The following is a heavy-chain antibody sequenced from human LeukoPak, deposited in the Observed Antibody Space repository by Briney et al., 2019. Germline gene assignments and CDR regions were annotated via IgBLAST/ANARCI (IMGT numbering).Heavy chain of an antibody. V-gene: IGHV7-4-1*02. J-gene: IGHJ4*02. CDR1: GYTLTELS. D-gene: IGHD3-16*01. CDR3: ARHDNDDDFDY. Sequence: ASVKVSCKVSGYTLTELSMHWVRQAPGQGLEWMGWINMYTANPAYAQGFTERFVFSLDTSVTTAYLQISNLKTEDTAVYYCARHDNDDDFDYWGQGTLVTVSS. CDR2: INMYTANP.